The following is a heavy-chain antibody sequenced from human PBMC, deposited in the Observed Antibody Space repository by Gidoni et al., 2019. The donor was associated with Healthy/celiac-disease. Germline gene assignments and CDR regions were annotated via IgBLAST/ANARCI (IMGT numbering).Heavy chain of an antibody. CDR1: GGSISSYY. CDR2: IYYSGGT. CDR3: ARGHYDSSGYKWFDP. J-gene: IGHJ5*02. V-gene: IGHV4-59*01. Sequence: QVQLQESGPGLVKPSETLSLTCTVPGGSISSYYWSWIRQPPGKGLEWIGYIYYSGGTNYNPSLKSRVTISVDTSKNQFSLKLSSVTAADTAVYYCARGHYDSSGYKWFDPWGQGTLVTVSS. D-gene: IGHD3-22*01.